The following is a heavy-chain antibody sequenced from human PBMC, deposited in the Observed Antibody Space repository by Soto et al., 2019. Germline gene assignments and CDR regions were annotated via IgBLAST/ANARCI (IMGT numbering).Heavy chain of an antibody. CDR2: INPNSGGT. V-gene: IGHV1-2*04. Sequence: ASVKVSCKASGYTFTGYYMHWVRQAPGQGLEWMGWINPNSGGTNYAQKFQGWVTMTRDTSISTAYMELSRLRSDDTAVYYCARGVRVHFWSGYYPYYYYYYGMDGWGQGTTVTVSS. J-gene: IGHJ6*02. CDR1: GYTFTGYY. CDR3: ARGVRVHFWSGYYPYYYYYYGMDG. D-gene: IGHD3-3*02.